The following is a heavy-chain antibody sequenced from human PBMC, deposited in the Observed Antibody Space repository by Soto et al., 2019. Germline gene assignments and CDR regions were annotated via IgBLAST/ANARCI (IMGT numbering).Heavy chain of an antibody. J-gene: IGHJ4*02. CDR3: ARGPSGSAFYVGDY. CDR1: EFTFRNYW. Sequence: DVHLVESGGALVQPGGSLRLPCAASEFTFRNYWMHWVRQVPGKGLVWVSRISPDGSSTSYADSVRGRFTISRDNAKNTVYLQMNGLRVEDTAVYYCARGPSGSAFYVGDYWGQGTLVTVSS. CDR2: ISPDGSST. V-gene: IGHV3-74*01. D-gene: IGHD3-16*01.